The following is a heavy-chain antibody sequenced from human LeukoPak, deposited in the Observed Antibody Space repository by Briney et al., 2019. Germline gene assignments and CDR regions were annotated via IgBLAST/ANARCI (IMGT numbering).Heavy chain of an antibody. Sequence: GESLKISCKGSGYSFTSYWIGWVRQMPGKGLEWMGIIYPGDSDTRYSPSFQGQVTISADKSISTAYLQWSSLKASDTAMYYCARVDCSSTSCPREYFDYWGQGTLVTVSS. D-gene: IGHD2-2*01. CDR3: ARVDCSSTSCPREYFDY. CDR2: IYPGDSDT. CDR1: GYSFTSYW. V-gene: IGHV5-51*01. J-gene: IGHJ4*02.